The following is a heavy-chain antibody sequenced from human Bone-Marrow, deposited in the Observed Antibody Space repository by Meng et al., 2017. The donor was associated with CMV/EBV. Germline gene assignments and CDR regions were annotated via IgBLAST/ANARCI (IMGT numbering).Heavy chain of an antibody. Sequence: GESLKISCAASGFTVSSNYMSWVRQAPGKGLEWVSSISSSSSYIYYADSVKGRFTISRDNAKNSLYLQMNSLRAEDTAVYYCAREWDAYCGGDCYMGAGYWGQGTLVTVSS. CDR3: AREWDAYCGGDCYMGAGY. J-gene: IGHJ4*02. D-gene: IGHD2-21*01. CDR1: GFTVSSNY. V-gene: IGHV3-21*01. CDR2: ISSSSSYI.